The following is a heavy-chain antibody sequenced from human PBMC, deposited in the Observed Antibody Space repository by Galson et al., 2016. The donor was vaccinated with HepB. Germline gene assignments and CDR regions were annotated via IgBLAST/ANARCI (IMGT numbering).Heavy chain of an antibody. Sequence: SLRLSCAASGFNIAGHSMNWVRQAPGKGLEWVSSISNSSSYIYYADSLEGRFTISRDSANNSVHLQMNSLRAEDTAIYYCARVLPSLEWFFDHWGQGNMVTVSS. CDR2: ISNSSSYI. J-gene: IGHJ4*02. D-gene: IGHD3-3*02. V-gene: IGHV3-21*01. CDR1: GFNIAGHS. CDR3: ARVLPSLEWFFDH.